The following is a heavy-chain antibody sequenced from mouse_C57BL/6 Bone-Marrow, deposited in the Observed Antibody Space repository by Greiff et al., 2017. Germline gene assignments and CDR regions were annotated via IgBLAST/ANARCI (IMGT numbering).Heavy chain of an antibody. V-gene: IGHV1-82*01. D-gene: IGHD1-1*01. J-gene: IGHJ2*01. CDR1: GYAFSSSW. Sequence: QVQLQQSGPELVKPGASVKISCKASGYAFSSSWMNWVKQRPGKGLEWIGRIYPGGGDTNYNGKFKGKATLTADKPSSTASLPLSSLPSAAPAVSFCARSYCDGSSYDDYWGQGTTLTVAS. CDR3: ARSYCDGSSYDDY. CDR2: IYPGGGDT.